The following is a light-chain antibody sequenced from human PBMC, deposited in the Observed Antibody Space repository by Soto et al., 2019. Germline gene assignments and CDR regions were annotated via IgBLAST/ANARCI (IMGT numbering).Light chain of an antibody. V-gene: IGKV3-11*01. CDR1: QSVSRY. Sequence: EIVLTQSPATLSLSPGERATLSCRASQSVSRYLAWYQQKPGQAPRLLIDAASNRATGIPARFSGSGSGTDFTLTISSLEPEDFAVYYCQQRSDWPSTFGGGTKVQIK. CDR3: QQRSDWPST. CDR2: AAS. J-gene: IGKJ4*01.